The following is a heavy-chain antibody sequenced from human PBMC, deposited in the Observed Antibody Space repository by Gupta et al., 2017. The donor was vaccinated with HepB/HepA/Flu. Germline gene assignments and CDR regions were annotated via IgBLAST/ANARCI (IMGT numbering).Heavy chain of an antibody. CDR3: ARGDSGSGSFYFDY. J-gene: IGHJ4*02. D-gene: IGHD3-10*01. V-gene: IGHV1-8*02. CDR1: GYVFSSSD. Sequence: QVQLVQSGAEVKKPGASLRVSCKTSGYVFSSSDINWVRQAPGQGLEFLGWINPVSGKTDFTQRFQGRVSLTTKNSISTAYLELSSLTSEDTAIYYCARGDSGSGSFYFDYWGQGSLVTVSS. CDR2: INPVSGKT.